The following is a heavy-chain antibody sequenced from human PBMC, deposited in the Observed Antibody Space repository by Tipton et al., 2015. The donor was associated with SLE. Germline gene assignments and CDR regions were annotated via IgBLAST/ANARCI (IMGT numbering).Heavy chain of an antibody. CDR2: IYYSGTT. Sequence: TLSLTCTVSGGSISSSSYYWGWIRQPPGKGLEWIGSIYYSGTTYYNPSLKSRVTISIDTSKNQFSLKLSSVTAADTALYYCARDDAGRGGVYNWFDPWGQGTLVTVSS. D-gene: IGHD6-13*01. J-gene: IGHJ5*02. V-gene: IGHV4-39*07. CDR3: ARDDAGRGGVYNWFDP. CDR1: GGSISSSSYY.